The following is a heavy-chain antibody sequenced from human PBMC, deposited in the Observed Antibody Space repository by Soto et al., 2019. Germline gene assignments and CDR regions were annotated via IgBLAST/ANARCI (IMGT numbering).Heavy chain of an antibody. V-gene: IGHV4-4*07. CDR3: ARESGDNWDYEAY. J-gene: IGHJ4*02. CDR2: IYTSGNT. Sequence: SETLSLTCTVSGGSISSYHWSWIRQSAGKGLEWIGRIYTSGNTHYSPSLKSRVTVSIDTSKNQFFLTVNSVTAADSAVYYCARESGDNWDYEAYWGQGTPVTV. CDR1: GGSISSYH. D-gene: IGHD1-7*01.